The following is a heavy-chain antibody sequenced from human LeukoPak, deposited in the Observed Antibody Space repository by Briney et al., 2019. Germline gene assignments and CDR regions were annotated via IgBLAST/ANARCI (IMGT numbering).Heavy chain of an antibody. CDR1: GFTFSSYS. J-gene: IGHJ4*02. CDR2: ISSSSSYI. V-gene: IGHV3-21*01. Sequence: PGGSLRLSCAASGFTFSSYSMNWVRQAPGKGLEWVSSISSSSSYIYYADSVKGRFTISRDNAKNSLYLQMNSLRAEDTAVYYCAREVWDILTGYYNGGLDYWGRGTLVTVSS. CDR3: AREVWDILTGYYNGGLDY. D-gene: IGHD3-9*01.